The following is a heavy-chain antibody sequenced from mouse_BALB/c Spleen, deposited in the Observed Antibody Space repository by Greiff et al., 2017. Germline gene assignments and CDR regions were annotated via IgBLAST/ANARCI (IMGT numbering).Heavy chain of an antibody. CDR1: GFSFTSYG. Sequence: QVQLKQSGPGLVQPSQSLSITCTVSGFSFTSYGVHWVRQSPGKGLEWLGVIWSGGSTDYNAAFITRLSISKDNSKSHVFFKMNSLQADDTAIYYCARNYPLYCAGAMDYWGQGTSVTVSS. CDR3: ARNYPLYCAGAMDY. J-gene: IGHJ4*01. V-gene: IGHV2-4-1*01. D-gene: IGHD6-1*01. CDR2: IWSGGST.